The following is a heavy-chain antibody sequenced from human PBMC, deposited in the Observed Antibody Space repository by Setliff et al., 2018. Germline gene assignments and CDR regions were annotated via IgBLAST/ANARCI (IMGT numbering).Heavy chain of an antibody. V-gene: IGHV4-39*07. J-gene: IGHJ5*02. CDR1: GGSISSSSYY. CDR2: IYYSGST. CDR3: ARASTYYNFWSGYYGDSTNWFDP. D-gene: IGHD3-3*01. Sequence: PSETLSLTCTVSGGSISSSSYYWGWIRQPPGKGMEWIGSIYYSGSTYYNPSLKSRVTISVDTSKNQFSLKLSSVTAADTAVYYCARASTYYNFWSGYYGDSTNWFDPWGQGTLVT.